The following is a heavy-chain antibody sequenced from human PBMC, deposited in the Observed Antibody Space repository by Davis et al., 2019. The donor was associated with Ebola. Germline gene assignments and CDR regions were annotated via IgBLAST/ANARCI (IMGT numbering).Heavy chain of an antibody. J-gene: IGHJ4*02. V-gene: IGHV3-11*01. CDR2: ISSSGKTI. CDR3: ARDIGDTVTTQLDY. CDR1: GFTFSDYY. D-gene: IGHD4-17*01. Sequence: GESLKISCAASGFTFSDYYMSWIRQAPGKGLEWVSSISSSGKTIYYTDSVKGRFTISRDNAKNSLYLQMNSLRAEDTAVYYCARDIGDTVTTQLDYWGQGTLVTVSS.